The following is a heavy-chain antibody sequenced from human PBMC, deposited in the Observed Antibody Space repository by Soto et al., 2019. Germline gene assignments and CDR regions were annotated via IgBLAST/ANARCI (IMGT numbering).Heavy chain of an antibody. V-gene: IGHV3-11*01. Sequence: PGGSLRLCCSACGFSFSDYYMTWVRQAPGKGLEWISYISGSGTNIYYAESVEGRFTISRDNARNSVHLQMNDLRGGDTARYFRAKMSRPDSYSPVFFWGQGTLVTVSS. CDR1: GFSFSDYY. CDR2: ISGSGTNI. CDR3: AKMSRPDSYSPVFF. D-gene: IGHD2-21*02. J-gene: IGHJ4*02.